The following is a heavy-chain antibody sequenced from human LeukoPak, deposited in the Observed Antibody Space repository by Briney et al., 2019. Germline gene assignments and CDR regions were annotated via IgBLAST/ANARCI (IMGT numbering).Heavy chain of an antibody. CDR2: INPNSGGT. CDR3: ASGLKPGEYCSGGSCYGY. CDR1: GYTFTNYA. V-gene: IGHV1-2*02. D-gene: IGHD2-15*01. Sequence: ASVKVSCKASGYTFTNYAMHWVRQAPGQGLEWMGWINPNSGGTNYAQKFQGRVTMTRDTSISTAYMELSRLRSDDTAVYYCASGLKPGEYCSGGSCYGYWGQGTLVTVSS. J-gene: IGHJ4*02.